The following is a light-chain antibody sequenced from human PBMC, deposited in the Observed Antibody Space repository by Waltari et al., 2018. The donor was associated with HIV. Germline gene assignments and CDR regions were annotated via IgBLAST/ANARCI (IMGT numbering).Light chain of an antibody. CDR3: QQYDSSPYT. J-gene: IGKJ2*01. CDR1: QSINSW. CDR2: KAS. V-gene: IGKV1-5*03. Sequence: DIQMTQSPSTLSASVGDGVTISCRASQSINSWLAWYQQKPGKAPKLLIYKASTLQRGVPSRFSGSELGTEFTLTISGLQPDDFATYYCQQYDSSPYTFGQGTELVIK.